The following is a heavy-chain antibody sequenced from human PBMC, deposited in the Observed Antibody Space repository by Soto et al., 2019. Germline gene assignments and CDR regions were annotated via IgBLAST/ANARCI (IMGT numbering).Heavy chain of an antibody. V-gene: IGHV4-30-4*01. CDR1: GASISSGYYY. J-gene: IGHJ4*02. Sequence: SETLSLTCTVSGASISSGYYYWTWIRQPPGKGLEWIGSIYYSGNTYYNPSLKSRVTISVDPSNNQFSLKLSSVTAADTAVYYCARASYDSSTYYLDYWGQGTLVTRLL. CDR2: IYYSGNT. D-gene: IGHD3-22*01. CDR3: ARASYDSSTYYLDY.